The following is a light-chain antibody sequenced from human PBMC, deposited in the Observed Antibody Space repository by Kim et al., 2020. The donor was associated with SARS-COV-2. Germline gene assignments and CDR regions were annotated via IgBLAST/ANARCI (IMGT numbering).Light chain of an antibody. J-gene: IGKJ1*01. V-gene: IGKV1-39*01. CDR2: AAS. CDR3: QQCSTTPRT. Sequence: DIQMTQSPSSLSASVGDRVAITCRASQYIYTYVNWYQQKPGKAPKLLIYAASSLQSVVPSRFTGSGSGTVFTLTITSLQPDDFATYYCQQCSTTPRTFGQGTKVDIK. CDR1: QYIYTY.